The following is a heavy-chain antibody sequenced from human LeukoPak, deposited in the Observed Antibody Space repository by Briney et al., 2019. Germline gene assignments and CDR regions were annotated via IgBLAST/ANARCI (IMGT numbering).Heavy chain of an antibody. V-gene: IGHV1-8*01. CDR3: ARVWQDIVVVVAAQNDAFDI. D-gene: IGHD2-15*01. J-gene: IGHJ3*02. CDR1: GYTFTSYD. CDR2: MNPNSGNT. Sequence: ASVKVSCKASGYTFTSYDINWVRQATGQGLEWMGWMNPNSGNTGYAQKFQGRVTMTRNTSISTAYMELSSLRSEDTAVYYCARVWQDIVVVVAAQNDAFDIWGQGTMVTVSS.